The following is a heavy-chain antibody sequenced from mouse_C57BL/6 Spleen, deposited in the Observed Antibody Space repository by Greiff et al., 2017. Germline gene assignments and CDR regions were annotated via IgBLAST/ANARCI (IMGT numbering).Heavy chain of an antibody. J-gene: IGHJ4*01. Sequence: VQLQESGAELVRPGTSVKMSCKASGYTFTNYWIGWAKQRPGHGLEWIGDIYPGGGYTNYNEKFKGKATLTADKSSSTAYMQFSSLTSEDSAIYYCARIYDGYYVYAMDYWGQGTSVTVSS. V-gene: IGHV1-63*01. CDR2: IYPGGGYT. CDR3: ARIYDGYYVYAMDY. D-gene: IGHD2-3*01. CDR1: GYTFTNYW.